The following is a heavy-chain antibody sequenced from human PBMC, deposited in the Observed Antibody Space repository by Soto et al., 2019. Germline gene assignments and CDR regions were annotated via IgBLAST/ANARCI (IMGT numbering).Heavy chain of an antibody. CDR2: ISSSSSTI. D-gene: IGHD3-10*01. CDR3: ARDRYFYYYGSGSPVYFDY. Sequence: LRLSCAASGFTLSSYSMNWVRQAPGKGLEWVSYISSSSSTIYYADSVKGRFTISRDNAKNSLYLQMNSLRAEDTAVYYFARDRYFYYYGSGSPVYFDYWGQGTLVTVSS. J-gene: IGHJ4*02. CDR1: GFTLSSYS. V-gene: IGHV3-48*01.